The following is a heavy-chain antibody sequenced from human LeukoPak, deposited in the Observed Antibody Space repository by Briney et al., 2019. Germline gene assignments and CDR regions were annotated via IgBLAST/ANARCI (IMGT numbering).Heavy chain of an antibody. CDR2: ENIPDST. V-gene: IGHV4-4*02. J-gene: IGHJ4*02. Sequence: SGTLSLTCGVSGGSITSTNYWTWVRQPPRKGREWIGKENIPDSTNYNPSLMGRVAISVDMSEIHISLQLTSVTAADTAVYYCAREGGPYRPLDYSGQGTLVTVSS. CDR3: AREGGPYRPLDY. CDR1: GGSITSTNY.